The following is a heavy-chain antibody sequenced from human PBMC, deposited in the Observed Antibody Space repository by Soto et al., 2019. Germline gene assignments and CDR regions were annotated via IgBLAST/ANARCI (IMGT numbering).Heavy chain of an antibody. D-gene: IGHD3-22*01. CDR2: ISYDGSNE. J-gene: IGHJ4*02. V-gene: IGHV3-30-3*01. Sequence: PGGSLRLSCAASRFIFSRYAMHWVRQAPGKGLEWVAVISYDGSNEYYADSVKGRFTISRDNSKNTLYLQMNSLRAEDTAVYYCARPNYDSSGYYSYFDYWGQGTLVTVSS. CDR1: RFIFSRYA. CDR3: ARPNYDSSGYYSYFDY.